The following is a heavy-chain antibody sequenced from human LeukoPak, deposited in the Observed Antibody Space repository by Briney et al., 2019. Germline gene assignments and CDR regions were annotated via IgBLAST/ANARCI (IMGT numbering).Heavy chain of an antibody. CDR3: AKELTERWLIDAFDI. CDR2: ISSSSSYI. CDR1: GFTFSSYS. V-gene: IGHV3-21*01. J-gene: IGHJ3*02. D-gene: IGHD5-24*01. Sequence: GGSRRLSCEASGFTFSSYSMNWVRQAPGKGLKWFSSISSSSSYIYYADSVKGRFTISRDNAKNSLYLQMNSLRAEDTAVYYCAKELTERWLIDAFDIWGQGTVVTVSS.